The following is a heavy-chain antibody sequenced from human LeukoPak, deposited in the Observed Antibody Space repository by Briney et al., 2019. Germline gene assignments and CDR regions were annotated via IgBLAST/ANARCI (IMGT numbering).Heavy chain of an antibody. CDR1: GDSINNYF. Sequence: SETLSLTCTVSGDSINNYFWSWIRQSAGKGLEWIGRIKSSGSTNYNPSLKSRVTMSVDTSKNQFSLKLNSVTAADTALYYCASENYYDSSGYWPWGQGTLVTVSS. J-gene: IGHJ5*02. V-gene: IGHV4-4*07. D-gene: IGHD3-22*01. CDR3: ASENYYDSSGYWP. CDR2: IKSSGST.